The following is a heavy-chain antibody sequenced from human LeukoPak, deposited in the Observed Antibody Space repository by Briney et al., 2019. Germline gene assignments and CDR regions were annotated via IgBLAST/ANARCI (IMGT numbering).Heavy chain of an antibody. V-gene: IGHV4-39*01. D-gene: IGHD3-10*01. J-gene: IGHJ4*02. CDR1: GGSISRSSYY. Sequence: SETLSLTCTVSGGSISRSSYYWGWMRQPPGKGLEWIGTIYYSGSTYYNPSLKSRVTISVDTSKNQFSLKLSSVTAADTAVYYCTREISGSCDYWGQGALVTVSS. CDR2: IYYSGST. CDR3: TREISGSCDY.